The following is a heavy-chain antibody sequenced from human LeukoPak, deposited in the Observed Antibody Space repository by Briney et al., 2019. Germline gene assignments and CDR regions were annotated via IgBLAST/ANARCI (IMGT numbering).Heavy chain of an antibody. D-gene: IGHD1-26*01. Sequence: GGSLRLSCAASGFIFSTYLMSWVRQAPGKGLEWVSAITGSGDSTFYADSVKGRCTTSRDNSKNTLSLQMNTLRAEDTAVYYCAKENPVGGTNYFDYWGQGTLVTVSS. J-gene: IGHJ4*02. V-gene: IGHV3-23*01. CDR3: AKENPVGGTNYFDY. CDR1: GFIFSTYL. CDR2: ITGSGDST.